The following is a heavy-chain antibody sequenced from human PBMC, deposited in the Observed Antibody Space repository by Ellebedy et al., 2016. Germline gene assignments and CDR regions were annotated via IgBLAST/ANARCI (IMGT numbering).Heavy chain of an antibody. CDR1: GFNFSRYS. Sequence: GESLKISCAASGFNFSRYSMTWVRQAPGEGLEWVSSISSTGRYQYYADSVKGRFTISRDNSGNTLYLQMNSLTAEDTAVYYCARAMFHGDYDHDFWGRGTLVTVSP. V-gene: IGHV3-21*04. D-gene: IGHD4-17*01. CDR3: ARAMFHGDYDHDF. J-gene: IGHJ4*02. CDR2: ISSTGRYQ.